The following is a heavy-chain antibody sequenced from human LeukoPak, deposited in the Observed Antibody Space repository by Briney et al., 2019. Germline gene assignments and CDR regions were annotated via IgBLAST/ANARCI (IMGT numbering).Heavy chain of an antibody. CDR3: ARERDGRFFDY. V-gene: IGHV3-7*01. J-gene: IGHJ4*02. Sequence: GGSLRLSCAVSGLTFRSYWMSWVRQAPGKGLEWVANINQDGSEKYFLDSVRGRFTISRDNAKNSLALQMNTLRAEDSSVYYCARERDGRFFDYWGQGTLVTVSS. CDR1: GLTFRSYW. CDR2: INQDGSEK. D-gene: IGHD5-24*01.